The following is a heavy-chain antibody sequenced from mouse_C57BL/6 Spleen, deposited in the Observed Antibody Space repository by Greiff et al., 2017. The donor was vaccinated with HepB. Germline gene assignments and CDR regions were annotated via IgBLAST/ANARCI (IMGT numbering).Heavy chain of an antibody. CDR3: ARSFYYYGSSYDYAMDY. D-gene: IGHD1-1*01. CDR2: IYIGNGYT. J-gene: IGHJ4*01. CDR1: GYTFTSYG. V-gene: IGHV1-58*01. Sequence: EVQLQESGAELVRPGSSVKMSCKTSGYTFTSYGINWVKQRPGQGLEWIGYIYIGNGYTEYNEKFKGKATLPSDTSSSTANLQLSSLTSEDSAIFFCARSFYYYGSSYDYAMDYWGQGTSVTVSS.